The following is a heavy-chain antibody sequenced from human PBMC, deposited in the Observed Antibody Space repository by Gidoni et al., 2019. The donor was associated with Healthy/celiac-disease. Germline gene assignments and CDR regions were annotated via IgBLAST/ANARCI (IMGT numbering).Heavy chain of an antibody. CDR2: ISSSGSTI. V-gene: IGHV3-11*01. D-gene: IGHD6-6*01. J-gene: IGHJ4*02. CDR1: GFTFSDYY. CDR3: ARDESGSSSSIVSFDY. Sequence: QVQLVESGGCLVKPGGSLSLSCAASGFTFSDYYMSWIRQAPGKGLEWVTYISSSGSTIYYADSVKGRFTISRDNAKNSLYLQMNSLRAEDTAVYYCARDESGSSSSIVSFDYWGQGTLVTVSS.